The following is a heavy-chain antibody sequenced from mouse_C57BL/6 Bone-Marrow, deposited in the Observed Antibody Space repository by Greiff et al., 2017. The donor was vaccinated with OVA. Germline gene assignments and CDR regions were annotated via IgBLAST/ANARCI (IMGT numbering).Heavy chain of an antibody. CDR1: GYTFTDYY. J-gene: IGHJ2*01. V-gene: IGHV1-76*01. Sequence: QVQLQQSGAELVRPGASVKLSCKASGYTFTDYYINWVKQRPGQGLEWIARIYPGSGNTYYNEKFKGKATLTAEKSSSTAYMQLSTLTSEDSAVYFCARKWYWGQGTTLTVSS. CDR3: ARKWY. D-gene: IGHD1-3*01. CDR2: IYPGSGNT.